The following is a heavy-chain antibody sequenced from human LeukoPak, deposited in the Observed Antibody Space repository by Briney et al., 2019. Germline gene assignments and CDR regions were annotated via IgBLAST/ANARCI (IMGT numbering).Heavy chain of an antibody. CDR3: ARGPLYSSGWSYYFDY. V-gene: IGHV3-7*03. CDR2: IKQDGSEK. Sequence: GGSLRLSCAASGFTFSSYWMSWVRQAPGKGLEWVANIKQDGSEKYYVDSVKGRFTISRDKAKNSLYLQMNSLRAEDTAVYYCARGPLYSSGWSYYFDYWGQGTLVTVSS. J-gene: IGHJ4*02. D-gene: IGHD6-19*01. CDR1: GFTFSSYW.